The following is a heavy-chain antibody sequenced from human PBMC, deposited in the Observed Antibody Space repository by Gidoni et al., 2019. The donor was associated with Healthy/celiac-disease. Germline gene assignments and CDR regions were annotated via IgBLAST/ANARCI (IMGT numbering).Heavy chain of an antibody. J-gene: IGHJ4*02. D-gene: IGHD3-22*01. Sequence: EVQLVESVGGLVQPGGSLRLSCAASGFTFSSYWMSWVRQAPGKGLEWVANIKQDGSEKYYVDSVKGRFTISRDNAKNSLYLQMNSLRAEDTAVYYCARVTNYYDSSGYQNRLWNYWGQGTLVTVSS. CDR2: IKQDGSEK. CDR3: ARVTNYYDSSGYQNRLWNY. CDR1: GFTFSSYW. V-gene: IGHV3-7*01.